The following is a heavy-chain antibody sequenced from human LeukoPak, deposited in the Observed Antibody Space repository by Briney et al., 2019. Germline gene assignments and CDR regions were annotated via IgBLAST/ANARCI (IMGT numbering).Heavy chain of an antibody. J-gene: IGHJ4*02. CDR2: ISSSGSTI. Sequence: PGGSLRLSCAASGFTFNTYSMNWVRQAPGKGLEWVSYISSSGSTIYYADSVKGRFTISRDNAKNSLYLQMNSLRAEDTAVYYCARTTRGSYYDYWGQGTLVTVSS. CDR3: ARTTRGSYYDY. D-gene: IGHD3-16*01. CDR1: GFTFNTYS. V-gene: IGHV3-48*04.